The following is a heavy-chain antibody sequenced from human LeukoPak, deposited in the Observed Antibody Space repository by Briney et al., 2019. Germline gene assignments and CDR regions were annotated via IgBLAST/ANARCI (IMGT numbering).Heavy chain of an antibody. CDR3: ARAPSEIGGYYPEYFRH. V-gene: IGHV3-74*01. D-gene: IGHD3-22*01. CDR2: IKGDGNT. CDR1: GFTFSSYW. J-gene: IGHJ1*01. Sequence: GGSLRLSCAASGFTFSSYWMHWVRQAPGKGLVWVSRIKGDGNTNYADSVKGRFTISRDNAKNTVSLQMNSLRAEDMGVYYCARAPSEIGGYYPEYFRHWGQGTLVTVSS.